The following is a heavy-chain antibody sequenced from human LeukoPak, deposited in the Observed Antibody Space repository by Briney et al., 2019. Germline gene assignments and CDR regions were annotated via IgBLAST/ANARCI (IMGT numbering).Heavy chain of an antibody. CDR3: AKVSRAITGTNYYGMDV. D-gene: IGHD1-20*01. V-gene: IGHV3-48*01. Sequence: GGSLRLSCAASGFTFSSYSMNWVRQAPGKGLEWVSYISSSSSTIYYADSVKGRFTISRDNSKNTLYLQMNSLRAEDTAVYYCAKVSRAITGTNYYGMDVWGQGTTVTVSS. CDR1: GFTFSSYS. J-gene: IGHJ6*02. CDR2: ISSSSSTI.